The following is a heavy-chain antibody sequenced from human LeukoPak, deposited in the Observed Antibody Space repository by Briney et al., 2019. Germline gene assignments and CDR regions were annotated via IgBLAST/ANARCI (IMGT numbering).Heavy chain of an antibody. CDR3: ARLRDNWEDY. D-gene: IGHD1-20*01. CDR2: IYPGDSDT. J-gene: IGHJ4*02. CDR1: RCPFTSYW. Sequence: GEALKISCKGSRCPFTSYWIVWGRQMPGKSLEWMGIIYPGDSDTRYNPSFQGQVTISADKSISSAYLQWNSLKASDTAMYYCARLRDNWEDYWGQGTLVTVSS. V-gene: IGHV5-51*01.